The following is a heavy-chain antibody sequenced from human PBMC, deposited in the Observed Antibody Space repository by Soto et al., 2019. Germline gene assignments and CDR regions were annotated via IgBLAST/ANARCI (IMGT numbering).Heavy chain of an antibody. CDR1: GGSFSGYY. D-gene: IGHD6-19*01. V-gene: IGHV4-34*01. J-gene: IGHJ6*02. CDR2: INHSGST. Sequence: SETLSLTCAVYGGSFSGYYWSWIRQPPGKGLEWIGEINHSGSTNYNPSLKSRVTISVDTSKNQFSLKLSSVTAADTAVYYCARRGSYGSGWYRTVGYYYGMDVWGQGTTVTVSS. CDR3: ARRGSYGSGWYRTVGYYYGMDV.